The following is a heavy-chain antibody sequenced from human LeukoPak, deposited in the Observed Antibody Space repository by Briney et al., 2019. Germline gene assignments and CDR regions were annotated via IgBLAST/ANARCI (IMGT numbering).Heavy chain of an antibody. CDR3: TRGSLSGSSRDY. D-gene: IGHD1-26*01. CDR1: GYTFTGYD. J-gene: IGHJ4*02. CDR2: MNPSTGDT. Sequence: ASVKVSCKASGYTFTGYDINWVRQAIGQGLEWMGWMNPSTGDTGYAQKFQGRVTMTRNTSVDTAFMELSGLGSEDTVVYYCTRGSLSGSSRDYWGQGTLVTVSS. V-gene: IGHV1-8*01.